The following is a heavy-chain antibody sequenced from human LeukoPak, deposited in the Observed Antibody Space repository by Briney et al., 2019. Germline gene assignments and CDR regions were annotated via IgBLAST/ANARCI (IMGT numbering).Heavy chain of an antibody. D-gene: IGHD4-17*01. J-gene: IGHJ4*02. CDR3: ARAGYYRFDY. V-gene: IGHV3-74*01. CDR2: INSDGSPT. Sequence: GGSPRLSCAASGFTFSSSWMHWVRQAPGKGLEWVSRINSDGSPTNYADSVKGRFTISTDNAKNTLYLQMNSLIAEDTAVYYCARAGYYRFDYWGQGSLVTVSS. CDR1: GFTFSSSW.